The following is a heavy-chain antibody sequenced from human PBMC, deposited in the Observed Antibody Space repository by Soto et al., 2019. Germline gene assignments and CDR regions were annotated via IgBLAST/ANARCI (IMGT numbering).Heavy chain of an antibody. CDR3: VRGPSHGAFAI. V-gene: IGHV3-30-3*01. CDR2: ISPDGNNA. J-gene: IGHJ3*02. CDR1: GSTFSSYD. Sequence: QVQLVESGGDVVQPGRSLRLSCAASGSTFSSYDRHWVRQAADKGLEWVAHISPDGNNAYYADSVKGRFTISRDNARNTVYLQVSSLRPEDTAVSHCVRGPSHGAFAICGQGTLVTVSS.